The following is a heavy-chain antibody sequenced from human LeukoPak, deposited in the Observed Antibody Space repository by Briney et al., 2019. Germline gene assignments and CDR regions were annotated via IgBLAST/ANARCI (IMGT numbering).Heavy chain of an antibody. Sequence: SETLSLTCTISGGSISSYYWSWIRQPAGKGLEWIGRIYTSGSTNYNPSLKSRVTMPVDTSKNQFSLKLSSVTAADTAVYYCARNFRFSSPGAMDVWGKGTTVTVSS. CDR3: ARNFRFSSPGAMDV. V-gene: IGHV4-4*07. CDR2: IYTSGST. CDR1: GGSISSYY. D-gene: IGHD6-6*01. J-gene: IGHJ6*03.